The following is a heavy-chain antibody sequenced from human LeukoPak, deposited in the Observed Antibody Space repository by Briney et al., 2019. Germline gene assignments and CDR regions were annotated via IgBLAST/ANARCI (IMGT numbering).Heavy chain of an antibody. D-gene: IGHD2-21*02. CDR3: AREVLSVTAPGGMDV. CDR1: GGTFSSYA. J-gene: IGHJ6*03. CDR2: IIPIFGTA. V-gene: IGHV1-69*06. Sequence: ASVKVSCKASGGTFSSYAISWVRQAPGQGLEWMGGIIPIFGTANYAQKFQGRVTITADKSTSTAYMELSSLRSEDTAVYYCAREVLSVTAPGGMDVWGKGTTVTVSS.